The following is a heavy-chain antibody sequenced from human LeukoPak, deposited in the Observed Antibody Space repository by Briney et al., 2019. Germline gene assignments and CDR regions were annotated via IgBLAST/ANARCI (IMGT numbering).Heavy chain of an antibody. CDR2: IYSGDSA. CDR1: GLTVSIND. D-gene: IGHD1-14*01. J-gene: IGHJ3*01. CDR3: TKSGPPDPY. V-gene: IGHV3-53*01. Sequence: TGGSLRLSCAASGLTVSINDMSWVRQAPGKGLEWVSFIYSGDSAYYADSVKGRFTISRDSSKNTLYLQMNSLRAEDTAMYYCTKSGPPDPYWGQGTMVTVSS.